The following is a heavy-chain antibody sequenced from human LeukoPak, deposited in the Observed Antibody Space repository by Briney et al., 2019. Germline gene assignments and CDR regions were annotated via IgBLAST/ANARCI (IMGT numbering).Heavy chain of an antibody. CDR2: IYYSGST. CDR1: GGSISSYY. J-gene: IGHJ4*02. D-gene: IGHD6-13*01. Sequence: SETLSLTCTVSGGSISSYYWSWIRQPPGKGLEWIGYIYYSGSTNYNPSLKSRVTISVDTSKNQFSLKLSSVTAADTAVYYFARDRGSSWYGFDYWGQGTLVTVSS. CDR3: ARDRGSSWYGFDY. V-gene: IGHV4-59*01.